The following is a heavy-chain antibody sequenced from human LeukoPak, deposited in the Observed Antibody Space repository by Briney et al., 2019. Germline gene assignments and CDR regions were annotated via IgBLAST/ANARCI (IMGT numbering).Heavy chain of an antibody. V-gene: IGHV1-2*02. CDR3: ARDHDYGPDY. J-gene: IGHJ4*02. D-gene: IGHD4/OR15-4a*01. CDR1: GYTFTVHY. Sequence: ASVKVCCKASGYTFTVHYLHWLRQAPGQGLEWMGWIKPDSGATNFAQNFQGRVTMTSDTSINTAYMELSSLTSDDTAMYYCARDHDYGPDYWGQGTLVTVSA. CDR2: IKPDSGAT.